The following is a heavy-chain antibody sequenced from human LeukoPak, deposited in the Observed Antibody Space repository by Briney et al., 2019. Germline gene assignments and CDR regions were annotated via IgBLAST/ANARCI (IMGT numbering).Heavy chain of an antibody. J-gene: IGHJ4*02. CDR1: GFTFSSYA. V-gene: IGHV3-30-3*01. CDR2: ISYDGSNK. D-gene: IGHD3-10*01. CDR3: ARDGEGCFDY. Sequence: GGSLRLSCAASGFTFSSYATHWVRQAPGKGLEWVAVISYDGSNKYYADSVKGRFTISRDNSKNTLYLQMNSLRAEDTAVYYCARDGEGCFDYCGEGNLVTVSS.